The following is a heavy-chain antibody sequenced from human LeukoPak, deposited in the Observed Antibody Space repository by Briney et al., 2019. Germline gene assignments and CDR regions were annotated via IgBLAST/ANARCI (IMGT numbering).Heavy chain of an antibody. CDR3: VKDLLTGYYPFDY. J-gene: IGHJ4*02. CDR2: ISTNGGST. D-gene: IGHD3-9*01. CDR1: GLRFSSYA. Sequence: GGSLRLSCSASGLRFSSYAMHWVRQAPGKGLEYVSAISTNGGSTYYADSVKGRFTISRDNSKNTLYLRMSSLRAEDTAVYYCVKDLLTGYYPFDYWGQGTLVTVSS. V-gene: IGHV3-64D*06.